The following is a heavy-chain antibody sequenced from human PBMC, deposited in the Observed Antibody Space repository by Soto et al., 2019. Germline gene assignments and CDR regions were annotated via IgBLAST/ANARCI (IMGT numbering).Heavy chain of an antibody. J-gene: IGHJ5*02. CDR3: ARDQSSSWRLENWFDP. V-gene: IGHV1-18*01. CDR2: ISAYNGNT. Sequence: ASVKVSCKASGYTFTSYGISWVRRAPGQGLEWMGWISAYNGNTNYAQKPQGRVTMTTDTSTSTAYMELRSLRSDDTAVYYCARDQSSSWRLENWFDPWGQGTLVTVSS. D-gene: IGHD6-13*01. CDR1: GYTFTSYG.